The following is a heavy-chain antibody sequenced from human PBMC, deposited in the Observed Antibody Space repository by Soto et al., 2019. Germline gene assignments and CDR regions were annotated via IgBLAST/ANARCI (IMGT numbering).Heavy chain of an antibody. CDR2: ISGSGGSA. D-gene: IGHD2-2*01. CDR1: GFTFSNYA. J-gene: IGHJ5*02. Sequence: LRLSCAASGFTFSNYAMTWVRQGPGKGLEWVSAISGSGGSAYYADSVKGRFTISRDNSKNTLYLQMNSLRADDSGVYYCAKDPYSGVLVPVASGFDPWARAPWRPSAQ. CDR3: AKDPYSGVLVPVASGFDP. V-gene: IGHV3-23*01.